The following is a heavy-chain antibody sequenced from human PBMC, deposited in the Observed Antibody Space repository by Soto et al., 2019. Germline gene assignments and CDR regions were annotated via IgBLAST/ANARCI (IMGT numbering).Heavy chain of an antibody. D-gene: IGHD3-10*01. Sequence: GGSLRLSCAASGFTFSSYGMHWVRQAPGKGLEWVAVISYDGSNKYYADSVKGRFTISRDNSKNTLYLQMNSLRAEDTAVYYCAKDLQPLLLWFGELPCGVDYWGQGTLVTVSS. CDR1: GFTFSSYG. CDR2: ISYDGSNK. V-gene: IGHV3-30*18. CDR3: AKDLQPLLLWFGELPCGVDY. J-gene: IGHJ4*02.